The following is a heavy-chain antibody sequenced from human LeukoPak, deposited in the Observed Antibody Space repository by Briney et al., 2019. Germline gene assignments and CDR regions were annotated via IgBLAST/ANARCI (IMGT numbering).Heavy chain of an antibody. CDR2: INPSGGST. CDR3: ARDYRSIVGADTRDAFDI. J-gene: IGHJ3*02. V-gene: IGHV1-46*01. Sequence: ASVKVSCKASGYTFTSYYMHWVRQAPGQGLEWMGIINPSGGSTSYAQKFQDRVTMTRDTSTSTVYMELSSLRSEDTAVYYCARDYRSIVGADTRDAFDIWGQGTMVTVSS. D-gene: IGHD1-26*01. CDR1: GYTFTSYY.